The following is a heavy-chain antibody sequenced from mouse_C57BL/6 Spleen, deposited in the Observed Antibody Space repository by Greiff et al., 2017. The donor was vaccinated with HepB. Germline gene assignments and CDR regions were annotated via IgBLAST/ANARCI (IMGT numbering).Heavy chain of an antibody. CDR2: INYDGSST. V-gene: IGHV5-16*01. D-gene: IGHD1-1*01. CDR1: GFTFSDYY. J-gene: IGHJ4*01. Sequence: EVQVVESEGGLVQPGSSMKLSCTASGFTFSDYYMAWVRQVPEKGLEWVANINYDGSSTYYLDSLKSRFIISRDNAKNILYLQMSSLKSEDTATYYCARDTGSSGGAMDYWGQGTSVTVSS. CDR3: ARDTGSSGGAMDY.